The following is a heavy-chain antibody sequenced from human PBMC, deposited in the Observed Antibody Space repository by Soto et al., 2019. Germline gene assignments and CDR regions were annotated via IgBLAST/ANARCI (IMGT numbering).Heavy chain of an antibody. V-gene: IGHV2-5*02. D-gene: IGHD1-1*01. CDR3: AHRVHYSSNWNSSYFDY. CDR2: IYWDDDK. Sequence: QITLKESGPPLVKPTQTLTLTCTFSGFSLSTSGVGVGWIRQPPGKALEWLVFIYWDDDKRYSPSLKSRLTIYKDTSNNQVLLTMTNMDPVDTATYYCAHRVHYSSNWNSSYFDYWGQGTLVTVSS. J-gene: IGHJ4*02. CDR1: GFSLSTSGVG.